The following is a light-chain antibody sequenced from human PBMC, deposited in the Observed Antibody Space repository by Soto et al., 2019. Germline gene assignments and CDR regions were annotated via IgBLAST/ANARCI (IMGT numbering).Light chain of an antibody. CDR3: QQYYSYPQT. CDR1: QGISSY. Sequence: AIRMTQSPSSFSASTGDRVTITCRASQGISSYLAWYQQKPGKAPKLLIYAASTLQSGVPSRFSGSGSGTDFTLTISCLLSEDFATYYCQQYYSYPQTFGQGTKVDIK. J-gene: IGKJ1*01. V-gene: IGKV1-8*01. CDR2: AAS.